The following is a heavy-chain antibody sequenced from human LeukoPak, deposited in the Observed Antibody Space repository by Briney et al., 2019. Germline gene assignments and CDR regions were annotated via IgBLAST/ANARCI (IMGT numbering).Heavy chain of an antibody. CDR1: GGSISSYY. Sequence: SETLSLTCTVSGGSISSYYWSWIRQPAGKGLEWIGRIYTSGSTNYNPSLKSRVTMSVDTSKNQFSLKLSSVTAADTAVYYCARGLGLRGELLNNWFDPWGQGTLVTVSS. V-gene: IGHV4-4*07. D-gene: IGHD1-26*01. J-gene: IGHJ5*02. CDR2: IYTSGST. CDR3: ARGLGLRGELLNNWFDP.